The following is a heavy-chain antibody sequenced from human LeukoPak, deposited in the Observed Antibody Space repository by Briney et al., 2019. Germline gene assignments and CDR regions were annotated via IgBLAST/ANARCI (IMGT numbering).Heavy chain of an antibody. CDR3: ARGFPYPYESKNYHGWFDP. V-gene: IGHV4-34*01. CDR1: GGSFSGYS. D-gene: IGHD3-22*01. CDR2: INHSGSI. J-gene: IGHJ5*02. Sequence: SETLSLTCAVYGGSFSGYSWSWVRQPPGKGLERIGEINHSGSINYNPSLKSRVTISEDTSKRQFSLRLSSVTAADTAVYYCARGFPYPYESKNYHGWFDPWGQGTLVTVSS.